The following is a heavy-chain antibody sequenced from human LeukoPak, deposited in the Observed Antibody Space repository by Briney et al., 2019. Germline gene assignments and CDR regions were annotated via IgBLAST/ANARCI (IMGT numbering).Heavy chain of an antibody. Sequence: SETLSLICTVSGYSISSGYYWGWIRQPPGKGLERIGSIYHSGSTYYNPSLKSRVTISVDTSKNQFSLKLSSVTAADTAVYYCARDGVLLWFGEFHARPGAFDIWGQGTMVTVSS. V-gene: IGHV4-38-2*02. J-gene: IGHJ3*02. CDR3: ARDGVLLWFGEFHARPGAFDI. CDR2: IYHSGST. CDR1: GYSISSGYY. D-gene: IGHD3-10*01.